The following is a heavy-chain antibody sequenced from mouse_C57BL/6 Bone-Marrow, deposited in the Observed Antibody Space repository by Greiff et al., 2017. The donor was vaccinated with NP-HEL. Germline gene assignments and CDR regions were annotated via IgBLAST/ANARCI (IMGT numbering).Heavy chain of an antibody. Sequence: VQLQESGAELARPGASVKLSCKASGYTFTSYGISWVKQRTGQGLEWIGEIYPRSGNTYYNEKFKGKATLTADKSSSTAYMELRSLTSEDSAVYFCARGYYVNYAMDYWGQGTSVTVSS. CDR1: GYTFTSYG. V-gene: IGHV1-81*01. CDR2: IYPRSGNT. D-gene: IGHD2-3*01. CDR3: ARGYYVNYAMDY. J-gene: IGHJ4*01.